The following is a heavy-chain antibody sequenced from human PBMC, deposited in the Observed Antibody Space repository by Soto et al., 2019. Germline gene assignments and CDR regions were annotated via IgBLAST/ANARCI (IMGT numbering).Heavy chain of an antibody. CDR1: GGPINSPDYY. V-gene: IGHV4-30-4*01. J-gene: IGHJ5*02. D-gene: IGHD6-13*01. Sequence: QVQLQESGPGLVKPSQTLSLTCTVSGGPINSPDYYWTWIRQSPGKGLEMIGYLYFNGGTQYNPSIRTPVSMTFDTSKKHFSLKMTSVTAADTAVYYCARGIRKYSSWYEPHTWFDAWGPGVLVTVSS. CDR3: ARGIRKYSSWYEPHTWFDA. CDR2: LYFNGGT.